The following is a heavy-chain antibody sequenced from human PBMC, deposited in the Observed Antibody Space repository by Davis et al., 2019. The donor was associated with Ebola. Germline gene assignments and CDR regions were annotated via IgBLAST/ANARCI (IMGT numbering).Heavy chain of an antibody. V-gene: IGHV3-30*03. CDR1: GFTFSSYG. Sequence: GESLKISCAASGFTFSSYGMHWVRQAPGKGLEWVAVISYDGSNKYYVDSVKGRFTISRDNSKNMLYLQMNSLRAEDTAVYYCARERWWIDYWGQGTLVTVSS. J-gene: IGHJ4*02. CDR2: ISYDGSNK. CDR3: ARERWWIDY. D-gene: IGHD2-15*01.